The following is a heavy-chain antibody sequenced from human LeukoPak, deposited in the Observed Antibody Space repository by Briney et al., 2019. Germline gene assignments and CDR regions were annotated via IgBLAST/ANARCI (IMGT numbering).Heavy chain of an antibody. V-gene: IGHV3-7*01. CDR2: IKDDGSEK. J-gene: IGHJ4*02. Sequence: GGSLRLSCAASGFAFSSYWMNWVRQPPGKGLEWEATIKDDGSEKYYVDSVKGRFTISRDNAKNSLNLQMNSLRVEDTAVYFCARGSSSYDVLSGYYDGYLDYWGQGTLVTASS. D-gene: IGHD3-3*01. CDR1: GFAFSSYW. CDR3: ARGSSSYDVLSGYYDGYLDY.